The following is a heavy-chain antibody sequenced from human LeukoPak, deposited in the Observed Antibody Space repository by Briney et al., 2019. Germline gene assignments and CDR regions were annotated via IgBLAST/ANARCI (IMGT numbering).Heavy chain of an antibody. D-gene: IGHD2-15*01. V-gene: IGHV3-9*01. J-gene: IGHJ6*02. Sequence: GRSLRLSCAASGFTFDDYAMHWVRQAPGKGLEWVSGISWNSGSIGYADSVKGRFTISRDNAKNSLYLQMNSLRAEDTALYYCAKDALGYCSGGSCYGYGMDVWGQGTTVTVSS. CDR3: AKDALGYCSGGSCYGYGMDV. CDR2: ISWNSGSI. CDR1: GFTFDDYA.